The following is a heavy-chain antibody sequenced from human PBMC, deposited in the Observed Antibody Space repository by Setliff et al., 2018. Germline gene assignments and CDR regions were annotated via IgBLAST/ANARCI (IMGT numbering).Heavy chain of an antibody. V-gene: IGHV4-61*02. CDR3: ARGRGLEWLPESWFDP. CDR1: GDSINSGTYY. CDR2: IYTGGST. Sequence: PSETLSLTCSVSGDSINSGTYYWSWFRQSAGKGLEWIGRIYTGGSTNYNSSLKSRVTISLDTSKNHFSLTLTSVTAADTAVYYCARGRGLEWLPESWFDPWGQGTLVTVSS. D-gene: IGHD3-3*01. J-gene: IGHJ5*02.